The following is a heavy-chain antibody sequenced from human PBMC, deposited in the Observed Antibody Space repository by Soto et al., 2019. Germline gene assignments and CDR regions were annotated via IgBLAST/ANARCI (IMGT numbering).Heavy chain of an antibody. D-gene: IGHD3-16*01. CDR3: ARVPSPFDFYYAMDV. Sequence: SETLSLTCTVSGDSIGSGNKYWSWIRHAPGKGLGWIGYIFSRGTTDCNPCLESRLTASLDTSRDQFSVRLTSVRAAHTAHDFSARVPSPFDFYYAMDVWGQAITVTAYS. CDR1: GDSIGSGNKY. J-gene: IGHJ6*02. V-gene: IGHV4-30-4*01. CDR2: IFSRGTT.